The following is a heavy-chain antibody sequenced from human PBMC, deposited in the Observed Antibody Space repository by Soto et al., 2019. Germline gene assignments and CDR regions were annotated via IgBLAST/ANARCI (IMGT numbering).Heavy chain of an antibody. Sequence: EVQLVQSGAEVKKPGESLKISCKGSGYSFTSYWIGWVRQMPRKGLEWMGIIYPGDSDTRYSPSFQGQVTISADKSISTAYLQWSSLKASDTAMYYCARHVNYGSGTTGWFDPWGQGTLVTVSS. CDR1: GYSFTSYW. CDR2: IYPGDSDT. CDR3: ARHVNYGSGTTGWFDP. V-gene: IGHV5-51*01. J-gene: IGHJ5*02. D-gene: IGHD3-10*01.